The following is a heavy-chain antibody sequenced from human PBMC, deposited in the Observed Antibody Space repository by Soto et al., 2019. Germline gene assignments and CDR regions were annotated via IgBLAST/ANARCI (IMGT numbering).Heavy chain of an antibody. CDR1: GFTFSNYG. Sequence: GGSLRLSCAASGFTFSNYGMAWVRRAPGKGLEWVSSISGDGAGTYYVDSVKGRFTISRDNSKNTLYLQMNSLRVEDTAVYFCAKLVDASGTNYWGQGTLVTVSS. D-gene: IGHD6-13*01. CDR3: AKLVDASGTNY. CDR2: ISGDGAGT. V-gene: IGHV3-23*01. J-gene: IGHJ4*02.